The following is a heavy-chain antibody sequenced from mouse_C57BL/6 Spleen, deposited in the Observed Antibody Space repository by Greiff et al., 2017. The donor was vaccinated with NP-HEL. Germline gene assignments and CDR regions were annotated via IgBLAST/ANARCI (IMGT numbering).Heavy chain of an antibody. D-gene: IGHD1-1*01. Sequence: VQLQQSGPELVKPGASVKMSCKASGYTFTDYNMHWVKQSHGKSLEWIGYINPNNGGTSYNQKFKGKATLTVNKASSTAYMQLLSLTSEDSAVYYCARPLYYYGSSYGNAMDYWGQGTSVTASS. V-gene: IGHV1-22*01. CDR3: ARPLYYYGSSYGNAMDY. CDR2: INPNNGGT. CDR1: GYTFTDYN. J-gene: IGHJ4*01.